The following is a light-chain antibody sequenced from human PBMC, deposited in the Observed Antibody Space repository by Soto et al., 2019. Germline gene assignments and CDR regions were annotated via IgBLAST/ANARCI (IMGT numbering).Light chain of an antibody. CDR1: SSDVGGCNY. J-gene: IGLJ2*01. Sequence: QSALTQPASVSGSPGQSVTISCTGTSSDVGGCNYVSWYQQHPGKAPKLMIYGVIYRPTGVSNRFSGSKSGTAASLTISGLEADDEADYCRSSYTSSSTAVFGGGTKLTVL. V-gene: IGLV2-14*01. CDR2: GVI. CDR3: SSYTSSSTAV.